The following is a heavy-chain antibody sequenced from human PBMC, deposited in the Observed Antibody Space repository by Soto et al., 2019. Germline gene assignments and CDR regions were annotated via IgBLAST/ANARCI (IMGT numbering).Heavy chain of an antibody. CDR2: IWYDGTIK. CDR1: GFAFGSYG. D-gene: IGHD2-15*01. CDR3: ARDPGGSCYYFLDY. V-gene: IGHV3-33*01. Sequence: PGGSLRLSCTASGFAFGSYGIHWVRQAPGKGLEWVAVIWYDGTIKYYADSVKGRFTISRDNSKNTLYLQMNSLRVEDTAVYYCARDPGGSCYYFLDYSAQGTLVTVSS. J-gene: IGHJ4*02.